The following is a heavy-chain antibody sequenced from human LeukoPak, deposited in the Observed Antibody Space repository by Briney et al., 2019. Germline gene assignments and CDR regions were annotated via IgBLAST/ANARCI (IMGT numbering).Heavy chain of an antibody. CDR2: INPSGGST. J-gene: IGHJ4*02. Sequence: GASVKVSCKASGYTFTSYYMHWVRQAPGQGLEWMGIINPSGGSTSYAQKFQGRVTTTRDTSTSTVYMELSSLRSEDTAVYYCARNEDMITFGGVIVPAFDYWGQGTLVTVSS. CDR1: GYTFTSYY. V-gene: IGHV1-46*01. CDR3: ARNEDMITFGGVIVPAFDY. D-gene: IGHD3-16*02.